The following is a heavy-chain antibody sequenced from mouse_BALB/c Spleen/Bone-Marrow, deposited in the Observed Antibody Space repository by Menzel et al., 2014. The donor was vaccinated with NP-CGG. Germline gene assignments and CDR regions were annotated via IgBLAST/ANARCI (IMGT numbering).Heavy chain of an antibody. CDR3: ARGDGDYGYAIVY. D-gene: IGHD2-13*01. Sequence: VQLQESGPELVKPGASVKISCKTSGYTFTEYTMHWVKQSHGKSLEWIGSINPNNGGINYNQKFKGKATLTVDKSSSTTCMEHRSLTSEDSAVYYYARGDGDYGYAIVYWGQGTSVTVSS. CDR2: INPNNGGI. J-gene: IGHJ4*01. CDR1: GYTFTEYT. V-gene: IGHV1-18*01.